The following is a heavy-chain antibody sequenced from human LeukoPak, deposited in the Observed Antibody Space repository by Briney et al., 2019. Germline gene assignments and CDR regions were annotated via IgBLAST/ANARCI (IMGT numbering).Heavy chain of an antibody. Sequence: SVKVSCKASGGTFISYAISWVRQPPGQGREWMGGIIPIFGTANYAQKFQGRVTITADESTSTAYMELNSLRSDDTAGYYCVSNVANGMDGWGQGTTVTVSS. J-gene: IGHJ6*02. CDR2: IIPIFGTA. CDR1: GGTFISYA. CDR3: VSNVANGMDG. V-gene: IGHV1-69*13.